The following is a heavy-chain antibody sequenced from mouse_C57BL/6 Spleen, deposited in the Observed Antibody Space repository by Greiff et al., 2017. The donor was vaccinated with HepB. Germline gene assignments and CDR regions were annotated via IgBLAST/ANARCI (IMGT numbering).Heavy chain of an antibody. CDR3: TTVEGMGVTTRGDY. J-gene: IGHJ2*01. CDR2: IDPEDGDT. Sequence: VQLQQSGAELVRPGASVKLSCTASGFNIKDYYMHWVKQRPEQGLEWIGRIDPEDGDTEYAPKFQGKATMTADTSSNTAYLQLSSLTSEDTAVYYGTTVEGMGVTTRGDYWGQGTTLTVSS. CDR1: GFNIKDYY. V-gene: IGHV14-1*01. D-gene: IGHD2-2*01.